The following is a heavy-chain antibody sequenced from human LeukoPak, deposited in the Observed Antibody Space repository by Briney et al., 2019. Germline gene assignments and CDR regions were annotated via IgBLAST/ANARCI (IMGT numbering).Heavy chain of an antibody. J-gene: IGHJ4*02. CDR1: GFSFMNAW. Sequence: GGSLRLSCAASGFSFMNAWMIWVRQAPGKGVEWVGRIKSNADGGTPDCGAPASGRFTISRDDSKNTLYLQMNSLKTEDTAVYYCTTFYHEYSPYWGRGTLVTVSS. CDR2: IKSNADGGTP. CDR3: TTFYHEYSPY. V-gene: IGHV3-15*01. D-gene: IGHD2/OR15-2a*01.